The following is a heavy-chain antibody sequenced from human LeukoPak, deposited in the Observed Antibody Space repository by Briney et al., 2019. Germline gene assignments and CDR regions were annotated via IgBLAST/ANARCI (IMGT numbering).Heavy chain of an antibody. D-gene: IGHD1-26*01. CDR3: AIRIWEQLAYDAFDI. J-gene: IGHJ3*02. Sequence: GESLKISCKGSGYSFTNYWIGWVRQMPGKRLEWMGIIYPGDSDNRYSPSLQGQVTISADKSISTAYLQWSSLKASDTAMYYGAIRIWEQLAYDAFDIWGQGTMVTVSS. CDR2: IYPGDSDN. V-gene: IGHV5-51*01. CDR1: GYSFTNYW.